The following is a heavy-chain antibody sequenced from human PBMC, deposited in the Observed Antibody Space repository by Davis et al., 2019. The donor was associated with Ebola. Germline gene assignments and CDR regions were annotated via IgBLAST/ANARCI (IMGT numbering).Heavy chain of an antibody. Sequence: MPSETLSLTCTVSGGSISSGGYYWSWIRQHPGKGLEWIGYIYYSGSTYYNPSLKSRVTISVDTSKNQFSLKLSSVTAADTAVYYCASGSWYSYYGMDVWGQGTTVTVSS. CDR1: GGSISSGGYY. V-gene: IGHV4-31*03. J-gene: IGHJ6*02. CDR3: ASGSWYSYYGMDV. D-gene: IGHD6-13*01. CDR2: IYYSGST.